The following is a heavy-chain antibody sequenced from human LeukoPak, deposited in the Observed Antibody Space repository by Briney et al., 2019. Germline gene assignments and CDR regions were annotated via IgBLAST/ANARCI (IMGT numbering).Heavy chain of an antibody. Sequence: PSETLSLTCGVSGGSISDTNWWTWFRQPPGKGLEWIGEVNLQSSTNYNPSLKSRVAISVDKSENHISLKLTSVTAADTAVYYCAREGGPYRPLDYSGQGTLVTVAS. CDR2: VNLQSST. J-gene: IGHJ4*02. CDR1: GGSISDTNW. CDR3: AREGGPYRPLDY. V-gene: IGHV4-4*02.